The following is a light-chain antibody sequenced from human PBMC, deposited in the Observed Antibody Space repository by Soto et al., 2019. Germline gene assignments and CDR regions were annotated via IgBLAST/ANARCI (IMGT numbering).Light chain of an antibody. CDR2: DAS. J-gene: IGKJ4*01. Sequence: EIVLTQSPGTLSLSPGERATLSCRASQSVSVNSLAWYQQKGGQAPRLLIYDASNRATGIPARFSGSGSGTDFTLTISSLEPEDFAVYYCQQRSNWPPLTFGGGTKVDIK. V-gene: IGKV3-11*01. CDR1: QSVSVNS. CDR3: QQRSNWPPLT.